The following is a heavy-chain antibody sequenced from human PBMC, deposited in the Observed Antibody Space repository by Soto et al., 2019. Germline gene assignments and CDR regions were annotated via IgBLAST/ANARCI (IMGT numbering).Heavy chain of an antibody. CDR1: GYTFTSYA. J-gene: IGHJ5*02. CDR2: INAGNGNT. CDR3: ATDRERTMVRGNWFDP. Sequence: ASVKVSCKASGYTFTSYAMHWVRQAPGQRLEWMGWINAGNGNTKYSQKFQGRVTITRDTSASTAYMELSSLRSEDTAVYYCATDRERTMVRGNWFDPWGQGTLVTVSS. D-gene: IGHD3-10*01. V-gene: IGHV1-3*01.